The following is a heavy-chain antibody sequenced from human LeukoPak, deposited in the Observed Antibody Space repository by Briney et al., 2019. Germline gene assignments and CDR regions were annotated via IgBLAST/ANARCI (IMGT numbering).Heavy chain of an antibody. CDR2: INPNSGDT. Sequence: ASVKVSCKTSGYTFTDYYMHWVRQAPGQGLEWMGWINPNSGDTKFAQKFQGRVTMTRDTSVSTAYMELSRPRSDDTAVYYCAILLTDQGDYWGLGSLVTVSS. D-gene: IGHD3-9*01. CDR3: AILLTDQGDY. V-gene: IGHV1-2*02. CDR1: GYTFTDYY. J-gene: IGHJ4*02.